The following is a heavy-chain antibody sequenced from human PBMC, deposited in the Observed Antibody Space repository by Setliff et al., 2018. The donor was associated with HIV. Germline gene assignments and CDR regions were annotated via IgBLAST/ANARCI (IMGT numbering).Heavy chain of an antibody. D-gene: IGHD2-21*02. CDR1: GFTFSSYS. V-gene: IGHV3-48*01. CDR3: VKGFECGGDCYSAFDY. Sequence: PGGSLRLSCAASGFTFSSYSLNWVRQAPGKGLEWVSYISSSSSTVFYADSVKGRFTISRDDAKNSLFLQMNSLRAEDTAVYYCVKGFECGGDCYSAFDYWGQGNLVTVSS. CDR2: ISSSSSTV. J-gene: IGHJ4*02.